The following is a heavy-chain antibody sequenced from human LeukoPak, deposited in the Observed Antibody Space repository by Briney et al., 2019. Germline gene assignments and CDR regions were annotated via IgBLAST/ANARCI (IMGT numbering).Heavy chain of an antibody. V-gene: IGHV4-61*02. D-gene: IGHD3-3*01. Sequence: SQSLSLTRTVSGGSISIGSYYWSWIRQPAGKGLEWIWRIYTRGSTNYSPSLKSRVTISVDTSKNQFSLKLSSVTAADTAVYYCARGVRWYYDFWSGYYSDAFDIWGQGTMVTVSS. J-gene: IGHJ3*02. CDR1: GGSISIGSYY. CDR3: ARGVRWYYDFWSGYYSDAFDI. CDR2: IYTRGST.